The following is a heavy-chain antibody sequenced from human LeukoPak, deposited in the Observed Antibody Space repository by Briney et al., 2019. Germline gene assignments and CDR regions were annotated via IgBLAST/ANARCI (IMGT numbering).Heavy chain of an antibody. CDR2: IIPILGIA. V-gene: IGHV1-69*04. Sequence: SVKVSCKASGGTFSSYAISWVRQAPGQGLEWMGRIIPILGIANYAQKFQGRVTITADKSTSTAYMELSSPRSEDTAVYYCARDSIGYSYGYRDDAFDIWGQGTMVTVSS. D-gene: IGHD5-18*01. CDR1: GGTFSSYA. CDR3: ARDSIGYSYGYRDDAFDI. J-gene: IGHJ3*02.